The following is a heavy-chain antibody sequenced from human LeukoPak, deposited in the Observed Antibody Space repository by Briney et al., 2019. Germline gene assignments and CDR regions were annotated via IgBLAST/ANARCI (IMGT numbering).Heavy chain of an antibody. Sequence: GGSLRLSCATSGFTFSTYAMHWVRQAPGKGLEWVSAISGSGGSTYYADSVKGRFTISRDNSKNTLYLQMNSLRAEDTAVYYCAKHPIVLMVYGTHFDYWGQGTLVTVSS. CDR3: AKHPIVLMVYGTHFDY. CDR1: GFTFSTYA. D-gene: IGHD2-8*01. J-gene: IGHJ4*02. CDR2: ISGSGGST. V-gene: IGHV3-23*01.